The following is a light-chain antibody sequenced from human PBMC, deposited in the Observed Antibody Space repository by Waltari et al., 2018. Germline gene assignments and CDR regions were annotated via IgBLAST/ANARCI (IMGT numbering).Light chain of an antibody. CDR1: QGIRKA. CDR2: AAS. CDR3: LQDFTYPRT. J-gene: IGKJ1*01. V-gene: IGKV1-6*02. Sequence: AIQMTQSTSSLSASVGDRVTITCRASQGIRKAFGWYQQKPGKAPKLLIYAASNLESGVPSRFSGSGSGTDFTLSTSSLQPEDFATYYCLQDFTYPRTFGQGTKVEIK.